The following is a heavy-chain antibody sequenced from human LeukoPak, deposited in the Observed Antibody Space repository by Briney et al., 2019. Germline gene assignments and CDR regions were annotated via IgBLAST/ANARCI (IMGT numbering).Heavy chain of an antibody. Sequence: SEPLSLTCIVSGGSISNSYWSWIRQPQGKGLQWFGYIYYSGSTNYNPSLKSRVTISGDTSKNQFSLKLSSVTAADTAVYYCARTLYSRGFYTVDYWGQGTLVTVSS. J-gene: IGHJ4*02. CDR2: IYYSGST. D-gene: IGHD3-3*01. CDR3: ARTLYSRGFYTVDY. CDR1: GGSISNSY. V-gene: IGHV4-59*08.